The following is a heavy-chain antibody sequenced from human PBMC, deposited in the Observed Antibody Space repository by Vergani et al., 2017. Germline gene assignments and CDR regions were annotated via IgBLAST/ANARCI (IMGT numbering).Heavy chain of an antibody. Sequence: EVQLVESGGGLVQPGGSLRLSCAASGFTVSSNYMSWVRQAPGKGLEWVSVIYSGGSTYYADSVKGRFTISRDNSKNTLYLQMNSLRAEDTAVYYCASGGYYSGSYFDYWAREPWSPSPQ. V-gene: IGHV3-66*02. CDR3: ASGGYYSGSYFDY. CDR1: GFTVSSNY. J-gene: IGHJ4*02. D-gene: IGHD3-3*01. CDR2: IYSGGST.